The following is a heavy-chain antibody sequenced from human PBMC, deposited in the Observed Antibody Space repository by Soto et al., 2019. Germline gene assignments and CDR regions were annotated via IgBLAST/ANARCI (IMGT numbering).Heavy chain of an antibody. J-gene: IGHJ6*02. CDR2: IIPIFGTA. CDR3: AREGNSLKRTTVTNGEGAINYYYGMDV. CDR1: GGTFSSYA. D-gene: IGHD4-17*01. Sequence: QVQLVQSGAEVKKPGSSVKVSCKASGGTFSSYAISWVRQAPGQGLEWMGGIIPIFGTANYAQKFQGRATITADESTSTAYMELSSLRSEDTAVYYCAREGNSLKRTTVTNGEGAINYYYGMDVWGQGTTVTVSS. V-gene: IGHV1-69*12.